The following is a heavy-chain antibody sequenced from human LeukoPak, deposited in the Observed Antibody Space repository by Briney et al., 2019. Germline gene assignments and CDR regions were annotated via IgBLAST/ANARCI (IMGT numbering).Heavy chain of an antibody. D-gene: IGHD3-22*01. CDR1: GYTFTGYY. CDR2: INPNSGGT. J-gene: IGHJ4*02. V-gene: IGHV1-2*02. Sequence: GASVKVSCKASGYTFTGYYMHWVRQAPGQGLEWMEWINPNSGGTNYAQKFHGRVTMTRDTSISTAYMELSRLRSDDTAVYYCARSEEDYDSSGYTDWGQGTLVTVSS. CDR3: ARSEEDYDSSGYTD.